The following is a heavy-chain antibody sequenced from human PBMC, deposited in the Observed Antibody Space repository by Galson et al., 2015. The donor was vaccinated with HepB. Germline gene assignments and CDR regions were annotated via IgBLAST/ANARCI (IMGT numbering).Heavy chain of an antibody. CDR1: GYTFTSYD. J-gene: IGHJ5*02. V-gene: IGHV1-8*02. CDR3: ARAMGGEGSGSHDP. D-gene: IGHD3-10*01. Sequence: SVKVSCKASGYTFTSYDINWVRQATGQGLECMGWMNPKNGNTGYAQKFQGRVTMTRNTSISTAYMELSSLRFEDTAVYYCARAMGGEGSGSHDPWGQDTLVIVSS. CDR2: MNPKNGNT.